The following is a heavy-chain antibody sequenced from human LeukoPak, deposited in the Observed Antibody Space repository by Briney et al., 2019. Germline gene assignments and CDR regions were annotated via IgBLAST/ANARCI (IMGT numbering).Heavy chain of an antibody. CDR1: GGSFSGYY. CDR2: INHSGST. D-gene: IGHD6-19*01. V-gene: IGHV4-34*01. Sequence: SETLSLTCAVYGGSFSGYYWSWIRQPPGKGLEWIGEINHSGSTNYNPSLKSRVTISVDKSKNQFSLKLSSVTAADTAVYYCARWTPQRQWLAYYYYYMDVWGKGTTVTVSS. CDR3: ARWTPQRQWLAYYYYYMDV. J-gene: IGHJ6*03.